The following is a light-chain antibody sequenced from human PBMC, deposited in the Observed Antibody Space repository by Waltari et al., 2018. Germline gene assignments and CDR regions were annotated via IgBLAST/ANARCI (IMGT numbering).Light chain of an antibody. Sequence: IVLTQSPGTLSLSPGERATLSCRASQSVSRSLAWYQQNPGQAPRLLLYGASSRATGVPDRFSGSGSGTDFSLTISRLEPEDFAVYYCQHYVRLPVSFGQGTKVEIK. CDR2: GAS. CDR3: QHYVRLPVS. CDR1: QSVSRS. V-gene: IGKV3-20*01. J-gene: IGKJ1*01.